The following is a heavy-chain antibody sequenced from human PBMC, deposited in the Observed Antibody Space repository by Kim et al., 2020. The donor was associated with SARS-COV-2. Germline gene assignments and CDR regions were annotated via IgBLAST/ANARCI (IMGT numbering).Heavy chain of an antibody. V-gene: IGHV1-58*01. D-gene: IGHD4-17*01. Sequence: SVKVSCKASGFTFTSSAVQWVRQARGQRLEWIGWIVVGSGNTNYAQKFQERVTITRDMSTSTAYMELSSLRSEDTAVYYCAAGSPYADGDYTYWGQGTLVTVSS. CDR3: AAGSPYADGDYTY. CDR2: IVVGSGNT. CDR1: GFTFTSSA. J-gene: IGHJ4*02.